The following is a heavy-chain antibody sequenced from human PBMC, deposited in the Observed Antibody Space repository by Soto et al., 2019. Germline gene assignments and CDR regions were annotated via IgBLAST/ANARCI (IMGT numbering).Heavy chain of an antibody. CDR1: GYIFTRYY. CDR2: INPSGGST. J-gene: IGHJ4*02. Sequence: QVQLVQSGAEVKKPGASVKVSCKASGYIFTRYYMHWVRQAPGQGLEWMGIINPSGGSTSYTQKVQGRVTLTRYTSPSTVYMDLSSLRSEDTAVYYCARGLLGFGSPYYFDSWGQGTLVTVSS. V-gene: IGHV1-46*01. CDR3: ARGLLGFGSPYYFDS. D-gene: IGHD2-15*01.